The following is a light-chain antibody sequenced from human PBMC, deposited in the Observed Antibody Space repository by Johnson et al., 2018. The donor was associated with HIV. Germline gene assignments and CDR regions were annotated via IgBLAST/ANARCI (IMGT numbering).Light chain of an antibody. Sequence: QSVLSQPPSVSAAPGQKVTISCSGSSSNIEENSVSWYQQLPGAAPKVLIYENNKRPSGIPDRFSGSKSGTSATLGITGLQTGDEADYYCGTWDSSLSASYVFGTGTKVTVL. V-gene: IGLV1-51*02. CDR3: GTWDSSLSASYV. J-gene: IGLJ1*01. CDR2: ENN. CDR1: SSNIEENS.